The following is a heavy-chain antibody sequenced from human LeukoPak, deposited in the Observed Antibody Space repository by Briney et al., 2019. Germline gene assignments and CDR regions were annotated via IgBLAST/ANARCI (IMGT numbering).Heavy chain of an antibody. J-gene: IGHJ4*02. V-gene: IGHV3-21*01. D-gene: IGHD1-26*01. CDR1: GFTFSSYS. CDR2: ISSSSSYI. Sequence: GGSLRLSCAASGFTFSSYSINWVRQAPGKGLEWVSSISSSSSYIYYADSVKGRFTIPRDNAKNSLYLQMNSLRAEDTAVYYCAREGAYSGSYFDYWGQGTLVTVSS. CDR3: AREGAYSGSYFDY.